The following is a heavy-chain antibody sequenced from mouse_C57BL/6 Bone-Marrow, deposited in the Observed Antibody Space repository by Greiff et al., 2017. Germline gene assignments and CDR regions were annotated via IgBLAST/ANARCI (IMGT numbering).Heavy chain of an antibody. D-gene: IGHD4-1*01. V-gene: IGHV1-54*01. CDR2: INPGSGGT. CDR1: GYAFTNYL. J-gene: IGHJ3*01. CDR3: ARSKNGDTWFAY. Sequence: VQGVESGAELVRPGTSVKVSCKASGYAFTNYLIEWVKQRPGQGLEWIGVINPGSGGTNYNEKFKGKATLTADKSSSTAYMQLGSLTSEDSAVYFCARSKNGDTWFAYWGQGTLVTVSA.